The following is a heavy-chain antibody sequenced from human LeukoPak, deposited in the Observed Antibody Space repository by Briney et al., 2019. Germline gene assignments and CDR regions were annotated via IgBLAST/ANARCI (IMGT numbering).Heavy chain of an antibody. D-gene: IGHD6-6*01. V-gene: IGHV4-39*01. Sequence: PSETLSLTCTVSGGSISSNSYYWGWIRQPPGKGLKWIGSIYYSGSTYYNPSLKSRVTISVDTSKNQFSLKLSSVTAADTAVYYCARGRAARPDFDYWGQGTLVTVSS. CDR3: ARGRAARPDFDY. CDR2: IYYSGST. J-gene: IGHJ4*02. CDR1: GGSISSNSYY.